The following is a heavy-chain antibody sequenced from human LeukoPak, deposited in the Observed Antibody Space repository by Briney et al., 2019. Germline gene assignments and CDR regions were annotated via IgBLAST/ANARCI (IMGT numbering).Heavy chain of an antibody. CDR2: IYGGGST. V-gene: IGHV3-53*01. CDR1: GGSFSGDY. D-gene: IGHD2-15*01. Sequence: QPSETLSLTCAVYGGSFSGDYWSWIRQAPGKGLEWVSVIYGGGSTNYGDSVKGRFTISRDNSKNTLYLQMNSLRAEDTAVYYCAKDRLGYCSGGSCYPAGFEDYWGQGTLVTVSS. J-gene: IGHJ4*02. CDR3: AKDRLGYCSGGSCYPAGFEDY.